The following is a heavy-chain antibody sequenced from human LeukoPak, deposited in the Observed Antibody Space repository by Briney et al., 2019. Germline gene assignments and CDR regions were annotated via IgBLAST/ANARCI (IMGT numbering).Heavy chain of an antibody. D-gene: IGHD6-13*01. J-gene: IGHJ1*01. CDR3: ARSGGLYTSTWYFHH. Sequence: SETLSLTCTVSGGSIGSYYWSWIRQPPGKGLEWIGYIDYSGSTIYNPSLKSRVTISVNTSKNQFSLQLSSVTAADTAVYYCARSGGLYTSTWYFHHWGQGTLVTVSS. V-gene: IGHV4-59*01. CDR1: GGSIGSYY. CDR2: IDYSGST.